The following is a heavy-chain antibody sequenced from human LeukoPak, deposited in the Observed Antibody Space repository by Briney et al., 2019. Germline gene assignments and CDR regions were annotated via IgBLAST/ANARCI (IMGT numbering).Heavy chain of an antibody. J-gene: IGHJ6*03. CDR2: IRYDGSNK. CDR1: GFTFSTYG. Sequence: PGGSLRLSCAASGFTFSTYGMHWVRQAPGKGLQWVAFIRYDGSNKYADSVKGRFTISRDNSKNTLYLQMNSLRAEDTAVYYCAKGYGWEASYYYYYMDVWGKGTTVTISS. V-gene: IGHV3-30*02. CDR3: AKGYGWEASYYYYYMDV. D-gene: IGHD1-26*01.